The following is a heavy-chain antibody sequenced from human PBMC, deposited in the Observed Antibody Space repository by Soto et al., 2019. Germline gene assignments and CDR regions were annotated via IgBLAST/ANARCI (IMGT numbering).Heavy chain of an antibody. J-gene: IGHJ6*02. CDR2: ISSSSSTI. D-gene: IGHD6-6*01. CDR3: ARPEYSSSSYSMDV. CDR1: GFTFSSYS. Sequence: HPGGSLRLSCAASGFTFSSYSMNWARQAPGKGLEWVSYISSSSSTIYYADSVKGRFTISRDNAKNSLYLQMNSLRDEDTAVYYCARPEYSSSSYSMDVWGQGTTVTVSS. V-gene: IGHV3-48*02.